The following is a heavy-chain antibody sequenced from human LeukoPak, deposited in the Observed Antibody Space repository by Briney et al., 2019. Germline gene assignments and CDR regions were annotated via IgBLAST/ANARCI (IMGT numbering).Heavy chain of an antibody. CDR3: ARGGSYRFDP. CDR1: GGSIRSSSYY. Sequence: SETLSLTCTVSGGSIRSSSYYWGWIRQPPGKGLEWIGSIYYSGSTYYNPSLRSRVTIFVDTSKNQLFLKLSSVTAADTAVYYCARGGSYRFDPWGQGTLVTVSS. V-gene: IGHV4-39*01. CDR2: IYYSGST. D-gene: IGHD1-26*01. J-gene: IGHJ5*02.